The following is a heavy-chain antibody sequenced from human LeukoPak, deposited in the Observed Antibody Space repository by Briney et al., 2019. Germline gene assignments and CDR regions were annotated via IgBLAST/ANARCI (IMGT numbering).Heavy chain of an antibody. CDR3: ARNQGIRRVVVAGYFDY. J-gene: IGHJ4*02. D-gene: IGHD2-15*01. CDR1: GFTFTTYW. CDR2: ISYDGSNK. V-gene: IGHV3-30*03. Sequence: GGSLRLSCAASGFTFTTYWMSWVRQAPGKGLEWVAVISYDGSNKYYADSVKGRFTISRDNSKNTLYLQMNSLRAEDTAVYYCARNQGIRRVVVAGYFDYWGQGTLVTVSS.